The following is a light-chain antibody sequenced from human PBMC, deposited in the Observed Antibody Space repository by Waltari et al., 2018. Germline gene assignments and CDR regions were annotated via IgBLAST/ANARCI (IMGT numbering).Light chain of an antibody. Sequence: QSALTQPPSASGSPGQSVTISCTGSSNHVGAYNSVCWFQQHPGKAPKVMIYEVSKRPSGVPDRFSGSKSGNTASLTVSGLQAEDEADYYCSSYAGSDNLVFGGGTKLTVL. CDR2: EVS. J-gene: IGLJ2*01. CDR3: SSYAGSDNLV. V-gene: IGLV2-8*01. CDR1: SNHVGAYNS.